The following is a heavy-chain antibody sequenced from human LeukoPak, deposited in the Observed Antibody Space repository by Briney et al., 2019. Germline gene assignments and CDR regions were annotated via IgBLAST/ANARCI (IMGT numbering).Heavy chain of an antibody. CDR2: ISYDGSNK. J-gene: IGHJ6*02. CDR3: AKVGYGDLLYYYYGMDV. D-gene: IGHD4-17*01. V-gene: IGHV3-30*18. Sequence: GGSLRLSCAASGFTFSSYGMHWVRQALGKGLEWVAVISYDGSNKYYADSVKGRFTISRDNSKNTLYLQMNSLRAEDTAVYYCAKVGYGDLLYYYYGMDVWGQGTTVTVSS. CDR1: GFTFSSYG.